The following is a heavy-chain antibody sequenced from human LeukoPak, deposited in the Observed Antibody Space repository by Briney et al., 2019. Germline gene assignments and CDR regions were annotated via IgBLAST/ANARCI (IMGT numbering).Heavy chain of an antibody. CDR3: ARDPPYCTSTSCYVDY. CDR1: GFTFSSYS. Sequence: GGSLRLSCAASGFTFSSYSMNWVRQAPGKGLEWVSSISSSGSYIYYADSVKGRFTTSRDNAKNSLYLQMNSLRAEDSAVYYCARDPPYCTSTSCYVDYWGQGTLVTVSS. CDR2: ISSSGSYI. J-gene: IGHJ4*02. V-gene: IGHV3-21*01. D-gene: IGHD2-2*01.